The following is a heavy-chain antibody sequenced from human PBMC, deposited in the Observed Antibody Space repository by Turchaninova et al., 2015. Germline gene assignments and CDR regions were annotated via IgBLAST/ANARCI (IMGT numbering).Heavy chain of an antibody. J-gene: IGHJ3*02. V-gene: IGHV4-31*03. Sequence: ESGPGLVKPSQTLSLTCTVSGGSISSGGYYWSWIRQDPGKGREWIGYIYYSGSTYYNPSLKSRVTISVDTSKNQFSLKLSSVTAADTAVYYCARTYYDFWSGYYKGDAFDIWGQGTMVTVSS. D-gene: IGHD3-3*01. CDR3: ARTYYDFWSGYYKGDAFDI. CDR1: GGSISSGGYY. CDR2: IYYSGST.